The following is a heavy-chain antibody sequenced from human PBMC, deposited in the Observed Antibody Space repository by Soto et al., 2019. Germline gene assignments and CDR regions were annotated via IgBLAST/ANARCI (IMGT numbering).Heavy chain of an antibody. CDR3: ARGRPIPFDL. CDR1: GDSINSGGYY. CDR2: IYSTGSN. J-gene: IGHJ4*02. D-gene: IGHD6-6*01. Sequence: QVQLQESGPGLVKPAQTLSLRCAVSGDSINSGGYYWSWIRQSPGKVLEWIGDIYSTGSNYYNPSLTSRATLSLNTSNNLFCLSLNSVTAADTAVYCGARGRPIPFDLWGPGTLVTVSS. V-gene: IGHV4-31*11.